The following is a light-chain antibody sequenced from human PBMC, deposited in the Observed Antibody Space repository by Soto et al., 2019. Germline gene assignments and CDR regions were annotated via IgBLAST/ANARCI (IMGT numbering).Light chain of an antibody. CDR2: DVS. J-gene: IGLJ2*01. Sequence: QSVLTQPPSASGSPGQSVTISCTGTSSDVGGYNYVSWYQQHPGKAPKLMIYDVSGRPSGVPDRFSGSKSGNTASLTVSGLQAEDDSDYYCYSYADNSNVVFGGGTKVTVL. CDR3: YSYADNSNVV. V-gene: IGLV2-8*01. CDR1: SSDVGGYNY.